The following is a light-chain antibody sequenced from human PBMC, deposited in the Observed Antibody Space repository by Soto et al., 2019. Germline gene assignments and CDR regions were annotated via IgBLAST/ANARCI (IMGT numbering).Light chain of an antibody. V-gene: IGKV3-20*01. CDR2: GAS. J-gene: IGKJ1*01. Sequence: EIVLTQSPGTLSLSPGEGDTLSCRASQSVGGTFLAWYQQKGGQAPRLLIHGASNRATGIPDRFSGSGSGTDFTLTISRLEPEDFAVYYCQQYGGSPRTFGQGTKVDIK. CDR3: QQYGGSPRT. CDR1: QSVGGTF.